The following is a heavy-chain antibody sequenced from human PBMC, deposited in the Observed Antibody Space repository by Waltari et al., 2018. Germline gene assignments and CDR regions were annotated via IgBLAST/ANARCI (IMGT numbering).Heavy chain of an antibody. D-gene: IGHD1-1*01. V-gene: IGHV1-2*02. CDR1: GYTFTAYF. CDR3: VRDVNDDPRGDY. Sequence: QVQLVQSGTAVTKPGASVEVSCQAFGYTFTAYFLHWVRQAPGQGLEWMGWLDPKTGDRNSAPRFQGRVTMTRDTSINTAYLKVTSLKSDDTAVYYCVRDVNDDPRGDYWGQGTLVTVSS. CDR2: LDPKTGDR. J-gene: IGHJ4*02.